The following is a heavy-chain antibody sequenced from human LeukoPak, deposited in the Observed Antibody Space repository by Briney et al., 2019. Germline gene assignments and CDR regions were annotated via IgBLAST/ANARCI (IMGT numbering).Heavy chain of an antibody. D-gene: IGHD3-10*01. CDR3: ATSGSQTKFDF. J-gene: IGHJ4*02. V-gene: IGHV5-51*01. Sequence: GESLKISCKGSGYSFTSYWIGWVRQMPGKGLEWMRIIFPGDSDTIYNPSFQGQVTISADKSINTAYLQWSSLKASDTAMYYCATSGSQTKFDFWGQGTLVTVSS. CDR2: IFPGDSDT. CDR1: GYSFTSYW.